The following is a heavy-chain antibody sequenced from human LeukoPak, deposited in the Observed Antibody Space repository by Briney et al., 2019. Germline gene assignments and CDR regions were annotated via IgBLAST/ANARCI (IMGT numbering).Heavy chain of an antibody. V-gene: IGHV3-30*02. Sequence: PGGSLRLSCLVSGFNFRSYDMHWVRQAPGKGPEGVACIQDAGISKNYADSVKGRFAISRDNFKNPVYLEMTSLTTEDAALYYCAKARDSANYYFDSWGQGTLVTVSS. J-gene: IGHJ4*02. CDR2: IQDAGISK. CDR1: GFNFRSYD. CDR3: AKARDSANYYFDS. D-gene: IGHD1-26*01.